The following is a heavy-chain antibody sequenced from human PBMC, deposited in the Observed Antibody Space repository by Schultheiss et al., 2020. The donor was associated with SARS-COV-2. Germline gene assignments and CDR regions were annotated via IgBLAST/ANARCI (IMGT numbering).Heavy chain of an antibody. Sequence: GSLRLSCAVYGGSFSGYYWSWIRQPPGKGLEWIGEINHSGSTNYNPSLKSRVTISVDTSKNQFSLKVTSVTAADTAVYYCARDLWGPPPDYWGQGTLVTVSS. CDR1: GGSFSGYY. J-gene: IGHJ4*02. D-gene: IGHD7-27*01. V-gene: IGHV4-34*01. CDR3: ARDLWGPPPDY. CDR2: INHSGST.